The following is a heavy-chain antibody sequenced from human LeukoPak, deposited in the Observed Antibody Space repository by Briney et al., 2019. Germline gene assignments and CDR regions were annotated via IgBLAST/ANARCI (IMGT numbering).Heavy chain of an antibody. Sequence: GGSLRLSCAASGFTFSSYGMSWVRQAPGKGLEWVSTNSGSGGSTYYADSVKGRFTSSRDNSKNTLFLQMHSLRAEDTAVYYCAALPTGYQNFDYWGQGTLVTVSS. J-gene: IGHJ4*02. CDR3: AALPTGYQNFDY. CDR2: NSGSGGST. V-gene: IGHV3-23*01. CDR1: GFTFSSYG. D-gene: IGHD3-9*01.